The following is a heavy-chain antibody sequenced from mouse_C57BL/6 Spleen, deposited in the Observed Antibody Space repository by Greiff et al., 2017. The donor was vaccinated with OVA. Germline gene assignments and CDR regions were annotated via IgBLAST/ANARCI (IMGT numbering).Heavy chain of an antibody. D-gene: IGHD2-5*01. J-gene: IGHJ3*01. CDR3: ATYYSNWPWFAC. Sequence: QVQLQQSGAELARPGASVKLSCKASGYTFTSYGISWVKQRTGQGLEWIGEIYPRSGNTNYNEKFKGKATLTADKSSSTAYMELRSLTSEDSAVYFCATYYSNWPWFACWGQGTLVTVSA. V-gene: IGHV1-81*01. CDR2: IYPRSGNT. CDR1: GYTFTSYG.